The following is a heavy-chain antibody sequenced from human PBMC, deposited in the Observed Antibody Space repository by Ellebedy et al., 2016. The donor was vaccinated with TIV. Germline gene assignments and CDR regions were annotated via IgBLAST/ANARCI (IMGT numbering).Heavy chain of an antibody. V-gene: IGHV1-18*04. CDR2: ISGYNGNT. D-gene: IGHD4-17*01. CDR1: GYTFTNYG. J-gene: IGHJ4*02. Sequence: AASVKVSCKASGYTFTNYGIIWVRQAPGQGLEWIGWISGYNGNTYSAQKLQARVTRTTDTSTSTAYMELRSLRSDDTAVYYCARFVDGDYEDYWGQGALVTVSS. CDR3: ARFVDGDYEDY.